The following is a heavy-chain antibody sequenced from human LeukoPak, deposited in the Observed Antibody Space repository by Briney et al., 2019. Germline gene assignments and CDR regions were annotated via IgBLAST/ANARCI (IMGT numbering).Heavy chain of an antibody. D-gene: IGHD6-13*01. CDR3: ARGLSSSWYTTWYFDY. CDR2: INHSGST. Sequence: PSETLSLTCAVYAGSVSGYYWSWLRQPPGKGLEWTGEINHSGSTNYNPSLKSRVTISVDTSKNQFSLKLSSVTAADTAVYYCARGLSSSWYTTWYFDYWGHGTLVTVSS. J-gene: IGHJ4*01. CDR1: AGSVSGYY. V-gene: IGHV4-34*01.